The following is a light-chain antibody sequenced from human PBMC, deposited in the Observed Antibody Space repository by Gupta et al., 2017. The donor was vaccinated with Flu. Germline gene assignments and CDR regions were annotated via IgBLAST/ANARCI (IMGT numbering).Light chain of an antibody. Sequence: DIQVTQSPSSLSASVGDRVTITCRASQDINIFLAWFQQKPGKTPKSLIYATSHLESGVPSRFSGSGSGSTFTLTISSLQPEEFATYYCQQYKSHPPTFGPGTKVDV. CDR2: ATS. J-gene: IGKJ3*01. CDR1: QDINIF. V-gene: IGKV1-16*01. CDR3: QQYKSHPPT.